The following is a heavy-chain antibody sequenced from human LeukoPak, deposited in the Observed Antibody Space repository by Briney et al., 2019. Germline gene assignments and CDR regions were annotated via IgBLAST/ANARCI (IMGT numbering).Heavy chain of an antibody. CDR1: GFXFRSYG. CDR3: ATSRDGYDFDY. CDR2: IWYDGGTK. D-gene: IGHD5-24*01. Sequence: GGSLTLSCAASGFXFRSYGIHWVRQAPGKGLEWVAVIWYDGGTKYYADSVKGRFSISRVNLEKRLYLEMNSLRVEYTAVYYCATSRDGYDFDYWGQGILVTVSS. V-gene: IGHV3-33*01. J-gene: IGHJ4*02.